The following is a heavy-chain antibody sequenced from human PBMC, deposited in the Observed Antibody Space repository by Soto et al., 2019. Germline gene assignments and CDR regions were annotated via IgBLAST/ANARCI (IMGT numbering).Heavy chain of an antibody. J-gene: IGHJ4*02. D-gene: IGHD4-17*01. Sequence: GGSLRLSCASSGFTFSSYWMSWVRQAPGKGLEWVANIKQDGSEKYYVDSVKGRFTISRDNAKNSLYLQMNSLRAEDTAVYYCARDHRYGDYCYWGQGTLVTVSS. CDR1: GFTFSSYW. CDR3: ARDHRYGDYCY. CDR2: IKQDGSEK. V-gene: IGHV3-7*03.